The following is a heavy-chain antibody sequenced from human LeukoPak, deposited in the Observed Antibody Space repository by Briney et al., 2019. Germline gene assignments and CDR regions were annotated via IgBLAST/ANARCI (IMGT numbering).Heavy chain of an antibody. Sequence: KPGGSLRLSCAASGFTFSSYSMNWVRQAPGKGLEWVSSISSSSSYIYYEDSVKGRFTISRDNAKNSLYLQMNSLRAEDTAVYYCATYGGNSDWGQGTLVTVSS. CDR1: GFTFSSYS. V-gene: IGHV3-21*01. D-gene: IGHD4-23*01. CDR3: ATYGGNSD. CDR2: ISSSSSYI. J-gene: IGHJ4*02.